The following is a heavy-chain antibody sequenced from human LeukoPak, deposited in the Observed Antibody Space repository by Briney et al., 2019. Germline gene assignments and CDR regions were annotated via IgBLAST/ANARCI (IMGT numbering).Heavy chain of an antibody. V-gene: IGHV4-59*01. D-gene: IGHD3/OR15-3a*01. J-gene: IGHJ4*02. CDR1: GDPMTPYY. Sequence: SETLSLTCTVSGDPMTPYYWRCIRQPPGKGLEWIGYMSYSGDTRYNPSLKSRVTISVDASNNQFSLRLTSMTAADTATYYCARDGRGGLFYYFDSWGPGTLVTVSS. CDR2: MSYSGDT. CDR3: ARDGRGGLFYYFDS.